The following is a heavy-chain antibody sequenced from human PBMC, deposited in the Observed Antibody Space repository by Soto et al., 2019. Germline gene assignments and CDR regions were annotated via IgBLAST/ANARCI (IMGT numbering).Heavy chain of an antibody. D-gene: IGHD2-15*01. J-gene: IGHJ4*02. CDR3: VTGWSEY. CDR1: EFSFSSSW. V-gene: IGHV3-74*01. CDR2: INSDGSYI. Sequence: GGSLRLSCVVSEFSFSSSWMHWVRQGPGKGLVWVSRINSDGSYINYADSVKGRFTTSRDNAKNKLYLQMDSLRVEDTALYYCVTGWSEYWGQGALVTVSS.